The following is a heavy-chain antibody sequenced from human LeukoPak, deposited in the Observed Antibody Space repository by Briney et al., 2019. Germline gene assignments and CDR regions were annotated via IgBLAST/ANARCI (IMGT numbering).Heavy chain of an antibody. Sequence: PSQTLSLTCAVSGGSISSGGYSWSWIRQPPGKGLEWIGYIYHSGSTYYNPSLKSRVTISVDRSKNQFSLKLSSVTAADTAVYYCARVGDGSDYGGPLFDYWGQGTLVTVSS. V-gene: IGHV4-30-2*01. D-gene: IGHD4-17*01. J-gene: IGHJ4*02. CDR3: ARVGDGSDYGGPLFDY. CDR1: GGSISSGGYS. CDR2: IYHSGST.